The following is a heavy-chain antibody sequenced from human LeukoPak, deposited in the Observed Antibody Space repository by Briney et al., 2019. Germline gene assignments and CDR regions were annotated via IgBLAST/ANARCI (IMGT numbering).Heavy chain of an antibody. CDR3: ARDSSYYGSGSFSD. D-gene: IGHD3-10*01. Sequence: PGRSLRLSCAASGFTFSSYGMHWVRQAPGKGLEWVAVIWYDGSNKYYADSVEGRFTISRDNAKNSLYLQMNSLRAEDTAVYYCARDSSYYGSGSFSDWGQGTLVTVSS. V-gene: IGHV3-33*01. CDR2: IWYDGSNK. J-gene: IGHJ4*02. CDR1: GFTFSSYG.